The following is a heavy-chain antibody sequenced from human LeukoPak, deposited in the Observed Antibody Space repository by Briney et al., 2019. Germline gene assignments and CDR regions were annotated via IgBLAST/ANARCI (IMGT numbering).Heavy chain of an antibody. CDR3: ARVPSY. CDR1: GGSITSSNYY. Sequence: PSETLSLTCTVSGGSITSSNYYWGWIRQPPGKGLEWIGSIYYTGSIYYNPSLRSRVTISVDTSKNQFSLKLSSVTAADTAVYYCARVPSYWGQGTLVTVSS. V-gene: IGHV4-39*07. CDR2: IYYTGSI. J-gene: IGHJ4*02.